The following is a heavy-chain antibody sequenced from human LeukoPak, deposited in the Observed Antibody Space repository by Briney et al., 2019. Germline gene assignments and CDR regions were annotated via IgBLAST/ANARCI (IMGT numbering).Heavy chain of an antibody. CDR3: AKEPRYNMIVFDY. D-gene: IGHD3-22*01. Sequence: GGTLRLSCAASGFTFSSYGMSWVRQAPGKGLEWVSAISGSGGSTYYADSVKGRFTISRDNSKNTLYLQMNSLRAEDTAVYYCAKEPRYNMIVFDYWGQGTLVTVSS. V-gene: IGHV3-23*01. J-gene: IGHJ4*02. CDR1: GFTFSSYG. CDR2: ISGSGGST.